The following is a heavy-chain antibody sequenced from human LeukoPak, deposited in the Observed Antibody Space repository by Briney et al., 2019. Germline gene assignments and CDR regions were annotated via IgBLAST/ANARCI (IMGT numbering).Heavy chain of an antibody. V-gene: IGHV4-61*02. D-gene: IGHD3-3*01. CDR1: GGSISSGSYY. CDR3: ASDWSTDY. Sequence: SETLSLTCTVSGGSISSGSYYWSWIRQPAGKGLEWIGRIYTSGSTNYNPSLKSRVTISVDTSKNQFSLKLSSVTAADTAVYYCASDWSTDYWGQGTLVTVSS. J-gene: IGHJ4*02. CDR2: IYTSGST.